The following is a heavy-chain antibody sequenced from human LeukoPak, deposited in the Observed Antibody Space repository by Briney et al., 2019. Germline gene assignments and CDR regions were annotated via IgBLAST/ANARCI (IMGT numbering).Heavy chain of an antibody. CDR2: IGGRDGST. CDR3: AKVRWELRLFYFDY. J-gene: IGHJ4*02. D-gene: IGHD1-26*01. Sequence: GGSLRLSCAASGFTFSSYGMSWVRQAPGKGLEWVSAIGGRDGSTYYADSVKGRFTISRDNSKNTLYLQMNSLRAEDTAVYYCAKVRWELRLFYFDYWGQGTLVTVSS. CDR1: GFTFSSYG. V-gene: IGHV3-23*01.